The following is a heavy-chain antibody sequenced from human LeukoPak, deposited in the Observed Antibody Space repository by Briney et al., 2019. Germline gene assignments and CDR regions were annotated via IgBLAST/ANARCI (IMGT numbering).Heavy chain of an antibody. D-gene: IGHD3-10*01. V-gene: IGHV4-34*01. CDR3: ARSSGRGYYHYYGMDV. J-gene: IGHJ6*02. CDR1: GGSFSGYY. CDR2: INHSGST. Sequence: SETLSLTCAVYGGSFSGYYWSWIRQPPGKGLEWIGEINHSGSTNYNPSLKSRVTISVDTSKNQFSLKLSSVTAADTAVYYCARSSGRGYYHYYGMDVWGQGTTVTVSS.